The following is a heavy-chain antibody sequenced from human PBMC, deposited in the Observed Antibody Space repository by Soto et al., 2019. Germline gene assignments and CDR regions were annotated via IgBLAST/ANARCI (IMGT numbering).Heavy chain of an antibody. CDR2: IYYSGST. CDR1: GDSISNYY. CDR3: ARHLWVGSSWYLGAFDI. J-gene: IGHJ3*02. D-gene: IGHD6-13*01. V-gene: IGHV4-59*08. Sequence: QVQLQESGPGLVKPSETLSLTCTVSGDSISNYYWSWLRQPPGKGLEWIGYIYYSGSTNYNPSLKSRVTISVDTSKNQFSLKLSSVTAADTAVYYCARHLWVGSSWYLGAFDIWGQGTMVTVSS.